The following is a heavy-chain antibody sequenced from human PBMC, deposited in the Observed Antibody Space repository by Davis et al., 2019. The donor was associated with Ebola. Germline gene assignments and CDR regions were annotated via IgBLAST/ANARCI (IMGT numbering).Heavy chain of an antibody. J-gene: IGHJ3*02. D-gene: IGHD4-17*01. CDR3: ARGDYGDYLLSDAFDI. CDR1: GFTFSGSA. CDR2: ISSSSSTI. Sequence: GESLKISCAASGFTFSGSAMHWVRQAPGKGLEWVSYISSSSSTIYYADSVKGRFTISRDNAKNSLYLQMNSLRAEDTAVYYCARGDYGDYLLSDAFDIWGQGTMVTVSS. V-gene: IGHV3-48*04.